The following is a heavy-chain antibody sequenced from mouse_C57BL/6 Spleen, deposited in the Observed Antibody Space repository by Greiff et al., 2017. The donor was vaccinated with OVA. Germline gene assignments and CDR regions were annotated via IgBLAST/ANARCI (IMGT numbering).Heavy chain of an antibody. Sequence: VQLQQSGPELVKPGDSVKISCKASGYSFTGYFMNWVMQSHGKSLEWIGRINPYNGDTFYTQKFKGKATVTVDKSSSTAHMELRSLTSEDSAVYYCARPPIYYDYDGWFAYWGQGTLVTVSA. V-gene: IGHV1-20*01. J-gene: IGHJ3*01. D-gene: IGHD2-4*01. CDR1: GYSFTGYF. CDR3: ARPPIYYDYDGWFAY. CDR2: INPYNGDT.